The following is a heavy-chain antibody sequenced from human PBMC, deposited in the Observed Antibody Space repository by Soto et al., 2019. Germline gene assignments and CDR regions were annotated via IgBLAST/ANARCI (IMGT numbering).Heavy chain of an antibody. D-gene: IGHD2-21*01. Sequence: QVQLVESGGGVVQPGRSLRLSCAASGFTFSSYAMHWVRQAPGKGLEWVAVISYDGSNKYYADSVKGRFTISRDNSKNTLYLQMNSLRDEDTAVYYCARDLVGIRLDYYYCMDVWGQGTTVTVSS. CDR2: ISYDGSNK. CDR3: ARDLVGIRLDYYYCMDV. J-gene: IGHJ6*02. V-gene: IGHV3-30-3*01. CDR1: GFTFSSYA.